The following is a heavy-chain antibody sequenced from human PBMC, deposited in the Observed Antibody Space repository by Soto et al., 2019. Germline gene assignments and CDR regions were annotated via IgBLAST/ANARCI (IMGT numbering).Heavy chain of an antibody. D-gene: IGHD3-22*01. Sequence: GGSLRLSCAASGFTVSSNYMSWVRQAPGKGLEWVSVIYSGGSTYYADSVKGRFTISRDNSKNTVYLQMSSLRVEDTAVYYCARATMISNHNIDYWGQGALVTVSS. CDR2: IYSGGST. CDR1: GFTVSSNY. V-gene: IGHV3-66*01. J-gene: IGHJ4*02. CDR3: ARATMISNHNIDY.